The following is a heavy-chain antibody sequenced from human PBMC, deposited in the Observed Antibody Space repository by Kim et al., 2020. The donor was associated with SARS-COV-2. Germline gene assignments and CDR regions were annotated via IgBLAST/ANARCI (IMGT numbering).Heavy chain of an antibody. Sequence: SVKVSCKASGGTFSSYAISWVRQAPGQGLEWMGRIIPILGIANYAQKFQGRVTITADKSTSTAYMELSSLRSEDTAVYYCARELGIVGATAPGSPEDAFDIWGQGTMVTVSS. CDR2: IIPILGIA. CDR3: ARELGIVGATAPGSPEDAFDI. J-gene: IGHJ3*02. CDR1: GGTFSSYA. V-gene: IGHV1-69*04. D-gene: IGHD1-26*01.